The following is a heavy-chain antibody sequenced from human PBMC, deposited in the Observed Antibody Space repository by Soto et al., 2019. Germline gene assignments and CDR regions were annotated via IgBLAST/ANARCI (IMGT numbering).Heavy chain of an antibody. CDR1: GFSFTTYW. J-gene: IGHJ4*02. CDR2: IKNDGTMK. V-gene: IGHV3-7*01. D-gene: IGHD6-6*01. Sequence: EAQLVESGGGWVQPGGSLRLSCAASGFSFTTYWLSWVRQAPGKGLEWVANIKNDGTMKYYVDSMKGRFTISRDNAKNSLYLQMSSLRAEDTAVYFCARIGYRSSSLDYWGQGTLVTVSS. CDR3: ARIGYRSSSLDY.